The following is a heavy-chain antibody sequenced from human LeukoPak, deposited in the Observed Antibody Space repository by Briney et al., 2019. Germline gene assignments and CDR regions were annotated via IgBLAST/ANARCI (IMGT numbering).Heavy chain of an antibody. CDR3: ARDGSYGSRVPFDY. J-gene: IGHJ4*02. CDR2: IYYSGST. CDR1: GGSISSSSYY. D-gene: IGHD3-10*01. Sequence: SETLSLTCTVSGGSISSSSYYWGWIRQPPGKGREWIGSIYYSGSTYYNPSLKSRVTLSVDPSRNQFSLKLSSVTAADTAVYFCARDGSYGSRVPFDYWGPGTLVSVSS. V-gene: IGHV4-39*07.